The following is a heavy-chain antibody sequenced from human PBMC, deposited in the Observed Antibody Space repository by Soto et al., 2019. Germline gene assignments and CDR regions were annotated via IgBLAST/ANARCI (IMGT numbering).Heavy chain of an antibody. CDR1: GYDFNIYD. Sequence: QVHLVQSGAEVKKPGASVKVSCTASGYDFNIYDIHWVRQSTGQGLELMGWMTPKRETPGYAPKFQGRFAMTRDTSRSAVYIELSSLGSEDTAVYFCARGGHGFGSGETYYYAMDVWGQGTTVTVSS. CDR2: MTPKRETP. V-gene: IGHV1-8*01. D-gene: IGHD3-3*01. CDR3: ARGGHGFGSGETYYYAMDV. J-gene: IGHJ6*02.